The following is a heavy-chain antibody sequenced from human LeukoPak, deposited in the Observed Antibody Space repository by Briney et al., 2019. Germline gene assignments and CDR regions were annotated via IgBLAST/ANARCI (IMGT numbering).Heavy chain of an antibody. Sequence: SETLSLTCAVYGGSFSGYYWSWIRQPPGKGLEWIGEFTHSGSTNYNPSLKSRVTISADTSKNQFSLKLSSVNAADTAVYHCARVRRLEQLVWDYWGQGTLVTVSS. D-gene: IGHD6-6*01. CDR2: FTHSGST. CDR3: ARVRRLEQLVWDY. CDR1: GGSFSGYY. J-gene: IGHJ4*02. V-gene: IGHV4-34*01.